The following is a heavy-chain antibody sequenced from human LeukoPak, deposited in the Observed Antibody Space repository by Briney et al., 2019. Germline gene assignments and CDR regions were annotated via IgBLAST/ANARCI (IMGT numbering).Heavy chain of an antibody. CDR3: ARGDFWSGLNDY. D-gene: IGHD3-3*01. Sequence: ASVKVSCKASGYTFTRYYMHWVRQAPGQGLEWMGRINPNSGGTNYAQKFQGRVTMTRDTSISTAYMELSRLRSDDTAVYYCARGDFWSGLNDYWGQGTLVTVSS. CDR2: INPNSGGT. V-gene: IGHV1-2*06. CDR1: GYTFTRYY. J-gene: IGHJ4*02.